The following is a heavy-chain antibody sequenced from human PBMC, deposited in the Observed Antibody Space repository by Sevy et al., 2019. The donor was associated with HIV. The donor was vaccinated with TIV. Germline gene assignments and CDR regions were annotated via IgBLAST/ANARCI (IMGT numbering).Heavy chain of an antibody. Sequence: GGSLRLSCAASGFTFSSYSMNWVRQAPEKGLEWISFVSGNSGAINYADSVKGRFTISRDNVKNSLYLQMTSLRVDDTAVYYCARDMGGSYTPLGYWGQGTLVTVSS. D-gene: IGHD3-10*01. CDR2: VSGNSGAI. CDR3: ARDMGGSYTPLGY. V-gene: IGHV3-48*01. J-gene: IGHJ4*02. CDR1: GFTFSSYS.